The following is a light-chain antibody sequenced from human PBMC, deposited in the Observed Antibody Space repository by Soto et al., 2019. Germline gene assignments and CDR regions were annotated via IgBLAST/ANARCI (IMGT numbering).Light chain of an antibody. J-gene: IGLJ1*01. CDR1: SGSIASNY. CDR2: EDN. Sequence: NFMLTQPHSVSESPGKTVTISCTRSSGSIASNYVQWYQQRPGSAPTTVIYEDNQRPSGVPDRFSGSIDSSSNSASLTTSGLKTEDEADYYCQSYDSSTLYVFGTGTKLTVL. CDR3: QSYDSSTLYV. V-gene: IGLV6-57*04.